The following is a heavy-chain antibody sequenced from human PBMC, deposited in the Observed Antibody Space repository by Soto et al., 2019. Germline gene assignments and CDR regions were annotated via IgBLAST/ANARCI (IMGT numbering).Heavy chain of an antibody. J-gene: IGHJ5*01. CDR2: IFIGGTT. CDR1: GFTVSSSQ. V-gene: IGHV3-53*01. Sequence: PGGSLRLSCAASGFTVSSSQMTWVRQAPGKALEWVSLIFIGGTTQYAVSVKGRFTISRDYSRNTVFLQMNSLRAEDTDVYYCARLGPYASGTYSFRHNRFDSWGQGILVSVAS. CDR3: ARLGPYASGTYSFRHNRFDS. D-gene: IGHD3-10*01.